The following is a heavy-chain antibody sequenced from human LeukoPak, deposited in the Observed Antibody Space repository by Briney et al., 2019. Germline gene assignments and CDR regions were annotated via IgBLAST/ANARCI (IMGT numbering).Heavy chain of an antibody. D-gene: IGHD6-13*01. CDR2: TNYQSKWYN. Sequence: SQTLSLTCAISGDSVSSNSAAWNWIRQSPSRGLQWLGRTNYQSKWYNDYAVSVKSRITINPDTSKNQFSLQLNSVTPEDTAVYYCARGPLEYLYSSSWYWFDPWGQGTLVTVSS. V-gene: IGHV6-1*01. CDR3: ARGPLEYLYSSSWYWFDP. J-gene: IGHJ5*02. CDR1: GDSVSSNSAA.